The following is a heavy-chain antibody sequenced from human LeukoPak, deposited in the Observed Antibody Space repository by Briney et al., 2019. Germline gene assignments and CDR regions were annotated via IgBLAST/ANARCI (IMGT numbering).Heavy chain of an antibody. CDR1: GGTFSIYA. CDR2: IIPILGIA. J-gene: IGHJ4*02. CDR3: ARQHDYSNYGFDY. Sequence: GASVTVSCKASGGTFSIYAISWVRQAPGQGLEWMGRIIPILGIANYAQKFQGRVTITADKSTSTAYMELSSLRSEDTAVYYCARQHDYSNYGFDYWGQGTLVTVSS. V-gene: IGHV1-69*04. D-gene: IGHD4-11*01.